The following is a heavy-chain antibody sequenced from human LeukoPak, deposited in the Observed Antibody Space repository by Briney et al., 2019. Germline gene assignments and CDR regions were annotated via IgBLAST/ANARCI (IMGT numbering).Heavy chain of an antibody. D-gene: IGHD4/OR15-4a*01. CDR1: GNTFTSYD. J-gene: IGHJ4*02. CDR3: ARGLMALNE. CDR2: ISVYGANT. V-gene: IGHV1-18*01. Sequence: ASVKVSCKASGNTFTSYDINWVRQAPGQGLEWMGWISVYGANTNFAQKFQGRVTMTTDTSTSTAYMELRSLRSDDTAVYYCARGLMALNEWGQGTLVIVSS.